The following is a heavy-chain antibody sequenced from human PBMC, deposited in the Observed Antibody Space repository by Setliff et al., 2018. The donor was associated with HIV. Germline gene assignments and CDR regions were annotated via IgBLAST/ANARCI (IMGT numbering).Heavy chain of an antibody. CDR3: ARSRAAGFDY. CDR1: GFTFSDCS. D-gene: IGHD6-13*01. Sequence: GGSLRLSCAASGFTFSDCSMNWVRQAPGKGLEWISYITSTGSTIFYADSVKGRFTISRDNDKSSVHLQMTSLRAEDTAVYYCARSRAAGFDYWGQGTLVTVSS. J-gene: IGHJ4*02. CDR2: ITSTGSTI. V-gene: IGHV3-48*01.